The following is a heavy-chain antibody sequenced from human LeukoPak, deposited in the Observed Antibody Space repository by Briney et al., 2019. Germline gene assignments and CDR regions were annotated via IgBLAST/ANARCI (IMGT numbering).Heavy chain of an antibody. V-gene: IGHV1-69*05. Sequence: GASVKVSCKASGGTFRTYSVTWVRQAPGQGLEWMGGIIPIFGTPNYAQKFQGRVKVTTDDATGTAYMELSSLMSEDTAIYCCARVDCYHFYLDVWGKGTPVTVSS. CDR1: GGTFRTYS. CDR3: ARVDCYHFYLDV. CDR2: IIPIFGTP. J-gene: IGHJ6*03.